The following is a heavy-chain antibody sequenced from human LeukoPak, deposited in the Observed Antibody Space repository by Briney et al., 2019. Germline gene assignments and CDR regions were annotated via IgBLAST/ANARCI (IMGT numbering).Heavy chain of an antibody. CDR3: ASEKLIAAAETYYFDH. D-gene: IGHD6-13*01. Sequence: SVKVSCKASGGTFSSYAISWVRQAPGQGLEWMGGIIPIFGTANYAQKFQGRVTITADESTSTAYVELSSLRSEDTAVYYCASEKLIAAAETYYFDHWGQGTLVTVSS. CDR1: GGTFSSYA. CDR2: IIPIFGTA. V-gene: IGHV1-69*13. J-gene: IGHJ4*02.